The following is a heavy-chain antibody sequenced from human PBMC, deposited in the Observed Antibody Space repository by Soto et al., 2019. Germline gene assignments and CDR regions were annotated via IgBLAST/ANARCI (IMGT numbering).Heavy chain of an antibody. Sequence: QAQLMQSGAEVKKPGSSVKVSCKASGGTFSGYAIKWVRQAPGQGLEWMGGIIPLLGITDYGQKFQGRITIAADECTGTAYMDLRGLRSEDTAVYYCARDPRSITGTTSSEDFQHWGQGTLVSVSS. CDR3: ARDPRSITGTTSSEDFQH. CDR1: GGTFSGYA. D-gene: IGHD1-20*01. CDR2: IIPLLGIT. J-gene: IGHJ1*01. V-gene: IGHV1-69*01.